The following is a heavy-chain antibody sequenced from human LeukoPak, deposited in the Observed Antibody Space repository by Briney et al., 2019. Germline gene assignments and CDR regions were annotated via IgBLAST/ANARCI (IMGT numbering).Heavy chain of an antibody. CDR2: ISSHNGNT. Sequence: ASVKVSCKASGYTFNSYTITWVRQAPGQGLEWMGWISSHNGNTNYAQKFQGRVTTTTDTSTSTAYMDVRSLKSDDTAVYYCARGFSAYDYWGQGTKVTVSS. CDR3: ARGFSAYDY. J-gene: IGHJ4*02. V-gene: IGHV1-18*01. D-gene: IGHD3-10*01. CDR1: GYTFNSYT.